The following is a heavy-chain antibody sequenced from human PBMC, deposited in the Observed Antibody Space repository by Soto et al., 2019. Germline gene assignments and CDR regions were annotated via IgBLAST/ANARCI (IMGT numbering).Heavy chain of an antibody. CDR3: ARGSTQNSGFIDYYCGMDV. V-gene: IGHV1-2*04. CDR1: GYTFTGYY. J-gene: IGHJ6*02. D-gene: IGHD3-16*02. Sequence: ASVKVSCKASGYTFTGYYMHWVRQAPGQGLEWMGWINPNSGGTNYAQKFQGWVTMTRDTSISTAYMELSRLRSDDTAVYYCARGSTQNSGFIDYYCGMDVWXQGTTGTVSS. CDR2: INPNSGGT.